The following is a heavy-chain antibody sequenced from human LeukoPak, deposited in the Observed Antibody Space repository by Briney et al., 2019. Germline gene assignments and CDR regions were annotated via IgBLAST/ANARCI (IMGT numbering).Heavy chain of an antibody. Sequence: WVAVISYDGSNKYYADSVKGRFTISRDNSKNTLYLQMNSLRAEDTAVYYCARGSGWYYFDYWGQGTLVTVSS. CDR2: ISYDGSNK. V-gene: IGHV3-30-3*01. D-gene: IGHD6-19*01. J-gene: IGHJ4*02. CDR3: ARGSGWYYFDY.